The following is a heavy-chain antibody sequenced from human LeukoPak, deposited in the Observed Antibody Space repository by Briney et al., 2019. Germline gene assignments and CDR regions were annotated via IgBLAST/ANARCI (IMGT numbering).Heavy chain of an antibody. CDR2: IIPIFGTA. Sequence: SVKVSCKASGYTFTSYAMNWVRQAPGQGLEWMGGIIPIFGTANYAQKFQGRVTITADKSTSTAYMELSSLRSEDTAVYYCARYLYRAGGYNWFDPWGQGTLVTVSS. J-gene: IGHJ5*02. V-gene: IGHV1-69*06. D-gene: IGHD3-16*01. CDR1: GYTFTSYA. CDR3: ARYLYRAGGYNWFDP.